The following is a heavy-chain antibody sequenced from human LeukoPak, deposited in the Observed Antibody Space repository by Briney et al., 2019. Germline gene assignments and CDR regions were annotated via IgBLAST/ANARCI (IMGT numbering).Heavy chain of an antibody. D-gene: IGHD3-3*01. CDR3: ARARDSPRRFLENWFDP. J-gene: IGHJ5*02. CDR1: GGTFISYA. V-gene: IGHV1-69*13. Sequence: ASVKVSCKASGGTFISYAISWVRQAPGQGLEWMGGIIPIFGTANYAQKFQGRVTITADESTSTAYMELSSLRSEDTAVYYCARARDSPRRFLENWFDPWGQGTLVTVSS. CDR2: IIPIFGTA.